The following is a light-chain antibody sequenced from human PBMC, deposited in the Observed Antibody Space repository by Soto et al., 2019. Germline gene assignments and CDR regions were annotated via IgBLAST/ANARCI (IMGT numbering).Light chain of an antibody. V-gene: IGKV3-20*01. Sequence: EIVLTQSPGTLSLSPGERATLSCRASQNISSNNLAWYQQKPGQAPRLLIYGASSRATGTPDRFSGSGSGTDFTLTITRLEPDDFAVFYCQQYGSSSTFGQGTTLEI. CDR2: GAS. CDR1: QNISSNN. CDR3: QQYGSSST. J-gene: IGKJ2*01.